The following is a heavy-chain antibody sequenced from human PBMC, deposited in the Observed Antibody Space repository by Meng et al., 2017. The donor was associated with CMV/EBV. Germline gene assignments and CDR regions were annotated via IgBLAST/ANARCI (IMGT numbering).Heavy chain of an antibody. CDR1: GFTVSSHY. J-gene: IGHJ6*02. CDR2: IYSGGST. Sequence: GESLKISCAASGFTVSSHYMSWVRQAPGKGLEWVSVIYSGGSTYYADSVKGRFTISRDNSKNTLYLQMNSLRAEDTAVYYCARSPRGSGSVYGMDVWGQGTTVTVSS. D-gene: IGHD3-10*01. CDR3: ARSPRGSGSVYGMDV. V-gene: IGHV3-66*02.